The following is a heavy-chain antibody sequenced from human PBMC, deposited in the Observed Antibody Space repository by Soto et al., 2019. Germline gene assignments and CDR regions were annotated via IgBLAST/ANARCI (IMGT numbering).Heavy chain of an antibody. J-gene: IGHJ4*02. V-gene: IGHV4-34*01. D-gene: IGHD5-18*01. CDR3: ARYLVDAPMASREFDY. CDR2: INHSGST. CDR1: GGSFSGYY. Sequence: SETLSLTCAVYGGSFSGYYWSWIRQPPGKGLEWIGEINHSGSTNYNPSLKSRVTISVDTSKNQFSLKLSSVTAADTAVYYCARYLVDAPMASREFDYWGQGTLVTVS.